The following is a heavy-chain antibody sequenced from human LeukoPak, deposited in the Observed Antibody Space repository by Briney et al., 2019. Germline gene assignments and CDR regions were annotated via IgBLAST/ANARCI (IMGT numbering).Heavy chain of an antibody. D-gene: IGHD7-27*01. J-gene: IGHJ4*02. CDR3: AREDWGFPHYYFDY. Sequence: SETLSLTCTVSGGSISSGDYYWSWIRQPPGKGLEWIGYIYYSGSTYYNPSLKSRVTISVDTSKNQFSLKLSSVTAADTAVYYCAREDWGFPHYYFDYWGQGTLVTVSS. CDR1: GGSISSGDYY. V-gene: IGHV4-30-4*08. CDR2: IYYSGST.